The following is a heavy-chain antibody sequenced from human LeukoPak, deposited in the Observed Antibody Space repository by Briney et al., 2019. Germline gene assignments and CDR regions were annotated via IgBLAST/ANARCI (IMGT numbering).Heavy chain of an antibody. CDR1: GFTFSSYS. CDR2: ISSSSGYI. V-gene: IGHV3-21*01. CDR3: ARDRSSSWANYGMDV. Sequence: GGSLRLSCAASGFTFSSYSMNWVRQAPGKGLEWVSSISSSSGYIYYADSVKGRFTISRDSAKNSLYLQMNSLRAEDTAVYYCARDRSSSWANYGMDVWGQGTTVTVSS. D-gene: IGHD6-13*01. J-gene: IGHJ6*02.